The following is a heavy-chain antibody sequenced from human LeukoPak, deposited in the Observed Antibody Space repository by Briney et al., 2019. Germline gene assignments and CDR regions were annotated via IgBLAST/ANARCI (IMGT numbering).Heavy chain of an antibody. J-gene: IGHJ4*02. CDR1: GFTFSSYA. CDR2: ISGSGGST. D-gene: IGHD4-17*01. V-gene: IGHV3-23*01. Sequence: PGGSLRLSCAASGFTFSSYAMSWVRQAPGKGLEWVSAISGSGGSTYYADSVKGRFTISRDNSKNTLYLQMNSLRAEDTAVYYCAKDYAKRTVTTGKFDYWGQGTLVTVSS. CDR3: AKDYAKRTVTTGKFDY.